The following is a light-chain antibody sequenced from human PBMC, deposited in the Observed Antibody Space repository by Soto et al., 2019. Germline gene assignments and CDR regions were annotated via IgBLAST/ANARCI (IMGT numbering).Light chain of an antibody. CDR3: CSYAGTYTFYV. CDR2: NVT. Sequence: QSVLTQPRSVSGSPGQSVTISCTGTSSDVGGYDYVSWYQQHPGKAPKLMIYNVTKRPSGVPDRFSGSRSGNTASLTISGLQAEDDADYYGCSYAGTYTFYVFGTG. V-gene: IGLV2-11*01. J-gene: IGLJ1*01. CDR1: SSDVGGYDY.